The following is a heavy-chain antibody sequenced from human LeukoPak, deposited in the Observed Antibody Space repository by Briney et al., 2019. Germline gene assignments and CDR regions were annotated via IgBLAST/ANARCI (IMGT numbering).Heavy chain of an antibody. CDR3: ARDGYSYGFDAFDI. D-gene: IGHD5-18*01. Sequence: SETLSLTCAVSGGSVISTNWLSWVRQPPGKGLEWIGEIYHSGSTNYNPSLKSRVTISVDKSKNQFSLKLSSVTAADTAVYYCARDGYSYGFDAFDIWGQGTMVTVSS. V-gene: IGHV4-4*02. CDR1: GGSVISTNW. J-gene: IGHJ3*02. CDR2: IYHSGST.